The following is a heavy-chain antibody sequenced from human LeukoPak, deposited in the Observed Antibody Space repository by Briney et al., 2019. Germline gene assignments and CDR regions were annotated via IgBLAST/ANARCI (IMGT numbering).Heavy chain of an antibody. CDR2: IWYDGSNK. Sequence: GGSLRLSCAASGFTFSSYGMHWVRQAPGKGLEWVAVIWYDGSNKYYADSVKGRFTISRDNSKNTLYLQMNSLRAEDTAVYYCARGAYYGSGSYETDYWGQGTLVTVSS. V-gene: IGHV3-33*01. J-gene: IGHJ4*02. D-gene: IGHD3-10*01. CDR3: ARGAYYGSGSYETDY. CDR1: GFTFSSYG.